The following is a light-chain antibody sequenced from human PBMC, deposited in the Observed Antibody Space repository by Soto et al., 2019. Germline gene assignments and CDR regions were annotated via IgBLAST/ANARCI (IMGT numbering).Light chain of an antibody. J-gene: IGKJ1*01. Sequence: DIQMTQPPSTLSASVGGRVTITCGASQSISSWLAWYQQKPGKAPKLLIFDASSLESRVPSRFSGSGSGTEFTLTISSLQPDDFATYYCQQYNRYSWTFGQGTKVDIK. CDR2: DAS. CDR3: QQYNRYSWT. V-gene: IGKV1-5*01. CDR1: QSISSW.